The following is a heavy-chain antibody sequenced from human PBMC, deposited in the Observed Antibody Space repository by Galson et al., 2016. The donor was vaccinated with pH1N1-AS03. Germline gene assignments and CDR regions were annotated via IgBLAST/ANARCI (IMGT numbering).Heavy chain of an antibody. V-gene: IGHV5-51*01. CDR1: GYRFSTYY. CDR2: FHPGDSDT. J-gene: IGHJ6*02. CDR3: ARHSQCTRGTCYSSYFYALDV. Sequence: QSGAEVKRPGESLNISCQGSGYRFSTYYIAWVRQMPGKGLEWMGIFHPGDSDTKYHPSFQGLVTMSADKSTSTAYLYWSSLKASDTAIYYCARHSQCTRGTCYSSYFYALDVWGRGTAVTVS. D-gene: IGHD4-11*01.